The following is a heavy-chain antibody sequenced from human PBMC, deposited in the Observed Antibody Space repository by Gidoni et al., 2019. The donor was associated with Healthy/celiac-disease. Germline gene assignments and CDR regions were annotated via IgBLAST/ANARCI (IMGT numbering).Heavy chain of an antibody. CDR3: ARENGSGRNFDY. Sequence: VQLVESGAGAVLPGRSLRLSCAASGFTFSSYGLHWVRQAPGKGLEWVAVIWYDGSNKYYADSVKGRFTISRDNSKNTLYLQMNSLRAEDTAVYYCARENGSGRNFDYWGQGTLVTVSS. CDR1: GFTFSSYG. CDR2: IWYDGSNK. V-gene: IGHV3-33*01. J-gene: IGHJ4*02. D-gene: IGHD3-10*01.